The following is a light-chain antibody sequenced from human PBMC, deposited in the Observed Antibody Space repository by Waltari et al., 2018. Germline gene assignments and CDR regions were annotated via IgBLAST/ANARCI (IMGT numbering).Light chain of an antibody. CDR1: RNVKSW. V-gene: IGKV1-5*03. CDR2: EAS. J-gene: IGKJ1*01. Sequence: DIQMTQSPSTLSASIGDRVTIICRASRNVKSWLAWYRQKPGKAPKLLIYEASVLQSGVPSRFSGSGSGTEFTLTISGLQPDDFASYYCQQYNNYPWTFGQGTKVEIK. CDR3: QQYNNYPWT.